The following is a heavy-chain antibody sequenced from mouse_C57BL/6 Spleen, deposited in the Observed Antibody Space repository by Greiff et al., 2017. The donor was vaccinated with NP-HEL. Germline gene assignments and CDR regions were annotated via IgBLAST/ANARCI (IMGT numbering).Heavy chain of an antibody. CDR2: INPSSGYT. D-gene: IGHD2-4*01. CDR3: AKGSRDYDYEGDYFDY. Sequence: QVQLKQSGAELAKPGASVKLSCKASGYTFTSYWMHWVKQRPGQGLEWIGYINPSSGYTKYNQKFKDKATLTADKSSSTAYMQLSSLTYEDSAVYYCAKGSRDYDYEGDYFDYWGQGTTLTVSS. CDR1: GYTFTSYW. J-gene: IGHJ2*01. V-gene: IGHV1-7*01.